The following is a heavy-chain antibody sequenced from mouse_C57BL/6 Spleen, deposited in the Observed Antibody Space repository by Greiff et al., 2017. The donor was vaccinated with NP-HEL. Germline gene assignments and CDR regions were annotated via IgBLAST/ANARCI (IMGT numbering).Heavy chain of an antibody. CDR2: ISSGGSYT. CDR3: ARQKDYDYDERESDAMDY. Sequence: EVKLMESGGDLVKPGGSLKLSCAASGFTFSSYGMSWVRQTPDKRLEWVATISSGGSYTYYSDSVKGRFTISRDNAKNTLYMQMSSLKSEDTAMYYCARQKDYDYDERESDAMDYWGQGTSVTVSS. D-gene: IGHD2-4*01. CDR1: GFTFSSYG. J-gene: IGHJ4*01. V-gene: IGHV5-6*01.